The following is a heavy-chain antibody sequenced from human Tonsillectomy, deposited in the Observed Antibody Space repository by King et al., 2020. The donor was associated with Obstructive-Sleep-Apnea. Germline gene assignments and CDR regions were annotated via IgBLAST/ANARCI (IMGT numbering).Heavy chain of an antibody. CDR3: AGKSDYYYGMDV. V-gene: IGHV1-58*02. CDR1: EFSLTTFS. Sequence: QLVESGPEVKKPGTSVKVSCKASEFSLTTFSMQWVRQARGQRPGWIGWIAVGSGDTNYAQKFQGEVTFTRDMSTSTAYMELSSLRSEDTAVYYCAGKSDYYYGMDVWGQGTTVIVS. CDR2: IAVGSGDT. J-gene: IGHJ6*02.